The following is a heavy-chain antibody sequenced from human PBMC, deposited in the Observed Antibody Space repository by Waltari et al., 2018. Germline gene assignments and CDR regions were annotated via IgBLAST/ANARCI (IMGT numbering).Heavy chain of an antibody. J-gene: IGHJ4*02. V-gene: IGHV3-7*01. CDR2: IKQDGSEK. CDR1: GFTFSSYW. CDR3: ARVRGRAASDYFDY. Sequence: EVQLVESGGGLVQPGGSLRLSCAASGFTFSSYWMSWVRQAPGKGLEWVANIKQDGSEKYYVDSVKGRFTISRDNAKNSLYLQMNSLRAEDTAVYYCARVRGRAASDYFDYWGQGTLVTVSS. D-gene: IGHD2-15*01.